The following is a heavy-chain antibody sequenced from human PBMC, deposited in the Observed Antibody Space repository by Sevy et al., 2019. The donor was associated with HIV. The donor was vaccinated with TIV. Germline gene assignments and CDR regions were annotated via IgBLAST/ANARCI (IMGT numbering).Heavy chain of an antibody. CDR2: ISSSSSYT. Sequence: GGSLRLSCAASGFTFSDYYMSWIRQAPGKGLEWVSYISSSSSYTNYADSVKGRFTISRDNAKNSLYLQMNSLRAEDTAVYYCARVDVVVPAARNTYYYYGMDVWGQGTTVTVSS. D-gene: IGHD2-2*01. CDR1: GFTFSDYY. J-gene: IGHJ6*02. V-gene: IGHV3-11*06. CDR3: ARVDVVVPAARNTYYYYGMDV.